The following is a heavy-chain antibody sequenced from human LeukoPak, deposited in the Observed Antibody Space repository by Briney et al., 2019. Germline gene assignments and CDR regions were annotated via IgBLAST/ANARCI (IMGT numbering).Heavy chain of an antibody. CDR2: INGSGGTT. CDR1: GFTFSNYA. J-gene: IGHJ4*02. D-gene: IGHD6-19*01. V-gene: IGHV3-23*01. CDR3: AKRSSGWHWRFEY. Sequence: PGGSLRLSCAASGFTFSNYAMSWVRQAPGKGLDWVSTINGSGGTTYYADSVKGRFTLSRDNSKNTLYLQMNSLRAEDTAVYYCAKRSSGWHWRFEYWGQGTLVTVSS.